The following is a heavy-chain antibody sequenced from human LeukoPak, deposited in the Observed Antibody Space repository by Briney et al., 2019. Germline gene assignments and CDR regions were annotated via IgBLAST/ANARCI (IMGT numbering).Heavy chain of an antibody. CDR1: GFTFSSYA. CDR2: ISGSGGST. V-gene: IGHV3-23*01. CDR3: AKSSPWFVVVVAVFDY. Sequence: PGGSLRLSCAASGFTFSSYAMSWVRQAPGKGLEWVSAISGSGGSTYYADSVKGRFTISRDNSKNTLYPQMNSLRAEDTAVYYCAKSSPWFVVVVAVFDYWGQGTLVTVSS. J-gene: IGHJ4*02. D-gene: IGHD2-15*01.